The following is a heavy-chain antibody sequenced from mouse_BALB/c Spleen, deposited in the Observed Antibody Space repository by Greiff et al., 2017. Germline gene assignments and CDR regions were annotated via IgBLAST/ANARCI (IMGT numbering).Heavy chain of an antibody. Sequence: EVKLQESGPELAKPGASVKISCKASGYSFTGYNMNWVKQSNGKSLEWIGNIDPYYGGTSYNQKFKGKATLTVDKSSSTAYMQLKSLTSEDSAVYYCARGGEGSSPLAYWGQGTLVTVSA. J-gene: IGHJ3*01. V-gene: IGHV1-39*01. CDR1: GYSFTGYN. D-gene: IGHD1-1*01. CDR2: IDPYYGGT. CDR3: ARGGEGSSPLAY.